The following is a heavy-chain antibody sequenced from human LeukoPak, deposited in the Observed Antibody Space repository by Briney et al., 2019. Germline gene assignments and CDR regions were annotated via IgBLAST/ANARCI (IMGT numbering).Heavy chain of an antibody. CDR3: VIWGDYDVLTGYYVPDY. CDR2: ITGSGGNT. J-gene: IGHJ4*02. V-gene: IGHV3-23*01. CDR1: GFTFSNYA. Sequence: GPSLRLSCVASGFTFSNYAMSWVRQAPPKGLEWVPAITGSGGNTYYADSVKGRFTISRDNSKNTVFLQMNSLRHEDTAIYYCVIWGDYDVLTGYYVPDYWGQGTLVTVSS. D-gene: IGHD3-9*01.